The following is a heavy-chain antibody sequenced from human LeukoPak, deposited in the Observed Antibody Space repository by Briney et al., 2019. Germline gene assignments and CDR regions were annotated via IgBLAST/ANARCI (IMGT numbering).Heavy chain of an antibody. Sequence: GGSLRLSCAASGFTFSSYSMNWVRQAPGEGLEWVSSISSSSSYIYYADSVKGRFTISRDNAKNSLYLQMNSLRAEDTAVYYCARCRDILTGYGYCDLWGRGTLVTVSS. J-gene: IGHJ2*01. CDR1: GFTFSSYS. CDR3: ARCRDILTGYGYCDL. CDR2: ISSSSSYI. V-gene: IGHV3-21*01. D-gene: IGHD3-9*01.